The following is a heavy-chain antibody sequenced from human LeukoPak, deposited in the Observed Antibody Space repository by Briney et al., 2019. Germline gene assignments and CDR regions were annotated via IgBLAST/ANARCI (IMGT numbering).Heavy chain of an antibody. CDR2: IYYSGST. J-gene: IGHJ4*02. CDR1: GASISSYY. CDR3: ARGLRYSGYDLSSGWSLRFDY. Sequence: PSETLSLTCTVSGASISSYYWSWIRQPPGKGLEWIGYIYYSGSTNYNPSLKSRVTISVDTSKNQFSLKLSSVTAADTAVYYCARGLRYSGYDLSSGWSLRFDYWGQGTLVTVSS. V-gene: IGHV4-59*12. D-gene: IGHD5-12*01.